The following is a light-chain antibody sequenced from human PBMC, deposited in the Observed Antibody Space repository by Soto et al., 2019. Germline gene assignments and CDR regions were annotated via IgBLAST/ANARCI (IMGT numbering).Light chain of an antibody. J-gene: IGLJ3*02. Sequence: QSVLTQPASVSGSPGQSITISCTGTSSDVGGYNYVSWYQQHPGKAPQLMIYDVSNRPSGVSNRFSGSKSDNTASLTISGLQAEDEADYYCSSYTSNSTRVFGGGTKLTVL. CDR1: SSDVGGYNY. CDR3: SSYTSNSTRV. V-gene: IGLV2-14*01. CDR2: DVS.